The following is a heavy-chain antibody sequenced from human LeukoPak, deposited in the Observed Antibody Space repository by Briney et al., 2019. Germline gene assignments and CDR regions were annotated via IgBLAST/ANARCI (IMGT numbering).Heavy chain of an antibody. Sequence: QPGGSLRLTCAASGFTFNSHAMTWVSQAPGKGLEWISGISASGGATDHADSVKGRFTISRDNSKNTVYLQMNSLRAEDTAVYYCAKVSISSSWVSHFYYGMGVWGQGTAVTVSS. CDR3: AKVSISSSWVSHFYYGMGV. V-gene: IGHV3-23*01. D-gene: IGHD6-13*01. J-gene: IGHJ6*02. CDR1: GFTFNSHA. CDR2: ISASGGAT.